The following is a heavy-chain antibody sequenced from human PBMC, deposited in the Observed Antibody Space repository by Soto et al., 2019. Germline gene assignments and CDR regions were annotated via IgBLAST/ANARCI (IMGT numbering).Heavy chain of an antibody. CDR1: GGTFSSND. Sequence: QVQLVQSGAEVKKTGSSVKVTCKASGGTFSSNDIRWVRQATGQGLEWMGGIIPIFDTAHYAQKFQGRVTITADDTTSTAFMELSILKSEDTAVYNCATGGRRYTSSPRLYFEFWGQGPLVTVSS. V-gene: IGHV1-69*12. D-gene: IGHD5-18*01. CDR2: IIPIFDTA. CDR3: ATGGRRYTSSPRLYFEF. J-gene: IGHJ4*02.